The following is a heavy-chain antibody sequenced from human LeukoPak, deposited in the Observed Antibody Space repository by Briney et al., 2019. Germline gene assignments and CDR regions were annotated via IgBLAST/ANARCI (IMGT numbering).Heavy chain of an antibody. Sequence: ASVKVSCKASGYTFTSYGISWVRQAPGQGLEWMGWISAYNGNTNYAQKLQCRVTMTTDTSTSTAYMELRSLRSDDTAAYYCARAPVPITMIVEGLDYWGQGTLVTVSS. V-gene: IGHV1-18*01. CDR2: ISAYNGNT. CDR1: GYTFTSYG. D-gene: IGHD3-22*01. J-gene: IGHJ4*02. CDR3: ARAPVPITMIVEGLDY.